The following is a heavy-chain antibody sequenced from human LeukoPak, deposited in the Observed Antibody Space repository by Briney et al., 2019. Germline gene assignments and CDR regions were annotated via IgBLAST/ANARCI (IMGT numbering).Heavy chain of an antibody. CDR2: IRSKANSYAT. J-gene: IGHJ4*02. CDR3: TRYGDYPFDY. D-gene: IGHD2-21*01. Sequence: GGSLKLSCAASGFTFSDSGMHWVRQASGKGLEWVGRIRSKANSYATAYAASVKGRFTISRDDSKNTAYLQMNSLKTEDTAVYYCTRYGDYPFDYWGQGTLVTVSS. V-gene: IGHV3-73*01. CDR1: GFTFSDSG.